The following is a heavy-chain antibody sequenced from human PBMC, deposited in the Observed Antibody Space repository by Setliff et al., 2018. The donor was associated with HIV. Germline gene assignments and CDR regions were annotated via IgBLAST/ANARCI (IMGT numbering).Heavy chain of an antibody. V-gene: IGHV4-34*01. Sequence: PSETLSLTCAVYNGSFRGYYWTWIRQPPGKGLEWIGEINHSGSTNYSPSPKSRVTISVDVSRNQFSLRLSSVTAADTAVYFCARGRPPMEGWGDYFDSWGQGTLVTVSS. CDR3: ARGRPPMEGWGDYFDS. CDR2: INHSGST. J-gene: IGHJ4*02. D-gene: IGHD3-3*01. CDR1: NGSFRGYY.